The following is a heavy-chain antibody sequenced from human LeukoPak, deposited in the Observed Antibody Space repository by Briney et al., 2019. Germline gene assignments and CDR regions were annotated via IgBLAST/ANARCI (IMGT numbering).Heavy chain of an antibody. Sequence: GGSLRLSCAVSGFTFTNYAMSWVRQASGRGLEWVSTISAGGSSTYNADSVKGRFTISRDNSKNTLYLQMNSLRAEDTAVYYCAKRGPIYSSSPGNYFDYWGQGTLVTVSS. CDR3: AKRGPIYSSSPGNYFDY. V-gene: IGHV3-23*01. J-gene: IGHJ4*02. D-gene: IGHD6-6*01. CDR1: GFTFTNYA. CDR2: ISAGGSST.